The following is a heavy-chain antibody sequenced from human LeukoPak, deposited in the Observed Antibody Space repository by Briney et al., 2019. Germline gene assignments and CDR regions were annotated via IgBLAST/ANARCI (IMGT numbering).Heavy chain of an antibody. CDR1: GGSISSSSYY. Sequence: SETESLTCTVSGGSISSSSYYWGWIRQPPGKGLEWIGSIYYSGSTYYNPSLKSRVTISVDTSKNQFSLKLSSVTAADTAVYYCARLTYCGSGSYYFFDYWGQGTLV. CDR3: ARLTYCGSGSYYFFDY. V-gene: IGHV4-39*07. CDR2: IYYSGST. D-gene: IGHD3-10*01. J-gene: IGHJ4*02.